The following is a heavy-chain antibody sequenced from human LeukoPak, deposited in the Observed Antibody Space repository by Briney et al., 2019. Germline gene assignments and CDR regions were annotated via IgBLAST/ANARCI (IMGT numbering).Heavy chain of an antibody. CDR3: ARGGTVTTFDY. J-gene: IGHJ4*02. D-gene: IGHD4-17*01. Sequence: PSETLSLTCTVSGDSISSSGYYWGWIRQPPGKELEWIGTIYYSGSTYYNPSLKSRVTISVDTSKNQFSLKLSSVTAADTAVYYCARGGTVTTFDYWGQGTLVSVSS. V-gene: IGHV4-39*01. CDR1: GDSISSSGYY. CDR2: IYYSGST.